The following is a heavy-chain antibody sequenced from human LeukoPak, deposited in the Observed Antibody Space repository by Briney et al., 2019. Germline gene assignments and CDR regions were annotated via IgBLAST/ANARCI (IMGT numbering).Heavy chain of an antibody. CDR2: IYSGGST. Sequence: GGSLRLSCAASGFTVRSNYMSWVRQAPGKGLEWVSVIYSGGSTYYADSVKGRFTISRDNAKNSLYLQMNSLRAEDTAVYYCARDTSSWYLGGDYYFAYWGQGTLVTISS. J-gene: IGHJ4*02. D-gene: IGHD6-13*01. CDR3: ARDTSSWYLGGDYYFAY. V-gene: IGHV3-53*01. CDR1: GFTVRSNY.